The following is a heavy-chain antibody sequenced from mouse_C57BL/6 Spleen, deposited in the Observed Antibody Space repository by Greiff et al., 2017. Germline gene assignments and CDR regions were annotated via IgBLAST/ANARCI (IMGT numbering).Heavy chain of an antibody. J-gene: IGHJ3*01. CDR3: ASDLTGTGFAY. V-gene: IGHV2-6*01. CDR2: IWGVGST. CDR1: GFSLTSYG. D-gene: IGHD4-1*01. Sequence: VKLVESGPGLVAPSQSLSITCTVSGFSLTSYGVDWVRQSPGKGLEWLGVIWGVGSTNYNSALKSRLSISKDNSKSQVFLKMNSLQTDDTAMYYCASDLTGTGFAYWGQGTLVTVSA.